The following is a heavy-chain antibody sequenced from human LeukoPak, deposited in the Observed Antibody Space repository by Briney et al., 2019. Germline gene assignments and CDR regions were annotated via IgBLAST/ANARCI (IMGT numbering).Heavy chain of an antibody. CDR3: ARDSAAAALN. Sequence: KPSQTLSLTCTVSGGSINSGDLFWSWIRQSPGEGLEWIGYIYYSGSTYYNPSLKSRVTISVDTSKNQFSLKLSSVTAADTAVYYCARDSAAAALNWGQGTLVTVSS. V-gene: IGHV4-30-4*01. CDR2: IYYSGST. D-gene: IGHD6-13*01. J-gene: IGHJ4*02. CDR1: GGSINSGDLF.